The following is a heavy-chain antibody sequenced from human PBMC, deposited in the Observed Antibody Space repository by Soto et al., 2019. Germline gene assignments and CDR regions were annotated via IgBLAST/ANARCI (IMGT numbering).Heavy chain of an antibody. CDR3: ARPRSGYCISTSCYXXYYYGMDV. CDR1: GGTFSSYA. V-gene: IGHV1-69*12. CDR2: IIPIFGTA. Sequence: QVQLVQSGAEVKKPGSSVKVSCKASGGTFSSYAISWVRQAPGQGLEWMGGIIPIFGTANYAQKFQGRVTITADESTSTAYMELSSLRSEDTAVYYCARPRSGYCISTSCYXXYYYGMDVWGQGTTVTVSS. D-gene: IGHD2-2*02. J-gene: IGHJ6*01.